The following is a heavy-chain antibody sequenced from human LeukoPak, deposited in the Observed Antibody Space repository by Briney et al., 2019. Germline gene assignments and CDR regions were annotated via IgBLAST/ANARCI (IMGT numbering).Heavy chain of an antibody. Sequence: SETLSLTCTVSGGSISSNSYYWGWIRQPPGKGLEWIGSIYYSGSTYYNPSLKSRVTISVDTSKNQFSLKLSSVTAADTAVYYCAIWFGELTSKGPWSLYYYYMDVWGKGTTVTISS. CDR3: AIWFGELTSKGPWSLYYYYMDV. D-gene: IGHD3-10*01. V-gene: IGHV4-39*01. CDR2: IYYSGST. J-gene: IGHJ6*03. CDR1: GGSISSNSYY.